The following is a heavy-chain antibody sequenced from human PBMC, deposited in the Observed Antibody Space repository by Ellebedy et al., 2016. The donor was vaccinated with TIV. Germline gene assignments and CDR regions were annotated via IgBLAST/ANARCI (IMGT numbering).Heavy chain of an antibody. CDR1: GYTFTNYD. Sequence: AASVKVSCKASGYTFTNYDINWVRQAAGQGLEWMGWMNPNSGNTGFAQKFQGRISMTRNTSVSIAYMELSSLGSEDTAVYYCARVYQYSSGRGESTEYFQYWGQGTLVTVSS. CDR3: ARVYQYSSGRGESTEYFQY. V-gene: IGHV1-8*01. J-gene: IGHJ1*01. D-gene: IGHD6-19*01. CDR2: MNPNSGNT.